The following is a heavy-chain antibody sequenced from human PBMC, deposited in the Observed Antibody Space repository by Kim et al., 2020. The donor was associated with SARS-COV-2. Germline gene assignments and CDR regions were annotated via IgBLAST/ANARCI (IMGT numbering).Heavy chain of an antibody. V-gene: IGHV3-15*01. J-gene: IGHJ4*02. D-gene: IGHD3-9*01. Sequence: APGKGRFTISRDDSKNTLYLQMNSLKTEDTAVYYCTTDRVDILTGYYNDYWGQGTLVTVSS. CDR3: TTDRVDILTGYYNDY.